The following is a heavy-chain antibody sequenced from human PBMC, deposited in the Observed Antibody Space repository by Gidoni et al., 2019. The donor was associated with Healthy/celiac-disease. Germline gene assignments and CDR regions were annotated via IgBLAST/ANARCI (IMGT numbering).Heavy chain of an antibody. CDR1: GVPVSSTY. V-gene: IGHV3-66*01. D-gene: IGHD4-17*01. J-gene: IGHJ3*02. CDR3: ARYLTTDDGAFDI. Sequence: EVQQVESGGGLVRPGGSLRLSCADAGVPVSSTYRIWVRTAPGKGLELVSVLYSGGSRYYADSVKGRLTISRDNSKNTLYLQMNSLRAEDTAVYYCARYLTTDDGAFDIWGQGTMVTVSS. CDR2: LYSGGSR.